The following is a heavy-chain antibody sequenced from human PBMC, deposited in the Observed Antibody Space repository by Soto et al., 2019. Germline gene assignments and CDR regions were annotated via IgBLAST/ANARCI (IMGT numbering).Heavy chain of an antibody. J-gene: IGHJ4*02. V-gene: IGHV1-3*01. CDR2: INAGNGNT. D-gene: IGHD3-22*01. CDR1: GYTFTSYA. Sequence: ASVKVSCKASGYTFTSYAMHWVRQAPGQRLEWMGWINAGNGNTKYSQKFQGRVTMTEDTSTGTAYMELNSLRAEDTAVYYCARDIPSSAHYWGQGTLVTVSS. CDR3: ARDIPSSAHY.